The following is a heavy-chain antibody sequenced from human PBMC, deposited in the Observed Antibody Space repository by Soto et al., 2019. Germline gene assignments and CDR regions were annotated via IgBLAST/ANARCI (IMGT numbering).Heavy chain of an antibody. CDR3: ARDLAAAAY. CDR1: GYIFTNYY. J-gene: IGHJ4*02. CDR2: INPLPTSGST. V-gene: IGHV1-46*01. D-gene: IGHD6-13*01. Sequence: QVQLVQSGAEVKKPGASVKVSCKASGYIFTNYYIHWVRQAPGQGLEWMAIINPLPTSGSTNYAQKFQGRVTVTRDTSTSTVYMALSSLRSEDTAIYYCARDLAAAAYWGQGTLVTVSS.